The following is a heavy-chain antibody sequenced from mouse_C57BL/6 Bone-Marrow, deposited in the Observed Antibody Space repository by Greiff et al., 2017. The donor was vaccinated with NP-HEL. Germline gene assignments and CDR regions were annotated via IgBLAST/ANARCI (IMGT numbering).Heavy chain of an antibody. Sequence: VQLQQSGAELVRPGTSVKVSCKASGYAFTNYLIEWVKQRPGQGLEWIGVINPGSGGTNYNEKFKGKATLTADKSSSTAYMQRSRLTSEDSAVYFCARGEIYYDYAWFAYWGEGTLVTVSA. D-gene: IGHD2-4*01. V-gene: IGHV1-54*01. CDR2: INPGSGGT. J-gene: IGHJ3*01. CDR1: GYAFTNYL. CDR3: ARGEIYYDYAWFAY.